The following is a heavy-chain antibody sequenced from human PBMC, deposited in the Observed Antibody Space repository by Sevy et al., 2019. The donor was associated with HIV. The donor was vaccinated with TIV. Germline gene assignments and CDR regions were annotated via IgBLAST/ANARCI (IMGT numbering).Heavy chain of an antibody. V-gene: IGHV3-53*01. CDR2: IYSGGST. CDR3: ARELYYYDSSGYQVEAYFYYMDV. D-gene: IGHD3-22*01. CDR1: GFTVSSTY. J-gene: IGHJ6*03. Sequence: GGSLRLSCVASGFTVSSTYMSWVRQAPGKGLEWVSIIYSGGSTNYADSVKGRFTISRDNSKNTLYLQMNSLRAEDTAVYYCARELYYYDSSGYQVEAYFYYMDVWGKGTTVTVSS.